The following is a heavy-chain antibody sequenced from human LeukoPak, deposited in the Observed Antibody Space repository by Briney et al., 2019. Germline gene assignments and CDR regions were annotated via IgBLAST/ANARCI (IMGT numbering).Heavy chain of an antibody. Sequence: PGGSLRLSCAASGFIFSSYWMSWVRQAPGKGLEWVANIKEDGSEKYYVDSVKGRFTISRDNAKNSLYLQMSSLRAEDTAVYYCARDRGGRYYYMDVWGKGTTVTVSS. J-gene: IGHJ6*03. CDR3: ARDRGGRYYYMDV. CDR2: IKEDGSEK. CDR1: GFIFSSYW. D-gene: IGHD3-10*01. V-gene: IGHV3-7*01.